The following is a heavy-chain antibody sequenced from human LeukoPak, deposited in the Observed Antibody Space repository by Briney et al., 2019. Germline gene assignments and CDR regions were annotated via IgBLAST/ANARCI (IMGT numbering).Heavy chain of an antibody. J-gene: IGHJ6*03. Sequence: PSETLSLTCTVSGGSISSSSYYWGWIRQPPGKGLEWIGSIYYSGSTYYNPSLKSRVTISVDTSKNQFSLKLSSVTAADTAVYYCARLVAATPGYYYYMDVWGKGTTVTVSS. CDR1: GGSISSSSYY. CDR3: ARLVAATPGYYYYMDV. V-gene: IGHV4-39*01. D-gene: IGHD2-15*01. CDR2: IYYSGST.